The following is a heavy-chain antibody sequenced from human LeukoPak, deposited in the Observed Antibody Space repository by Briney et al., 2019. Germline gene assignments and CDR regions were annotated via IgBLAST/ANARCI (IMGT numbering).Heavy chain of an antibody. D-gene: IGHD3-10*01. CDR1: GGSISSDY. CDR2: IYYSGST. CDR3: ARAFHYYGSGTLFDY. Sequence: PSETLSLTCTVSGGSISSDYWSWIRQPPGKGLEWIGYIYYSGSTNYNPSLKSRVTISVDTSKNQFSLKLSSVTAADTAVYYCARAFHYYGSGTLFDYWGQGTLVTVSS. J-gene: IGHJ4*02. V-gene: IGHV4-59*01.